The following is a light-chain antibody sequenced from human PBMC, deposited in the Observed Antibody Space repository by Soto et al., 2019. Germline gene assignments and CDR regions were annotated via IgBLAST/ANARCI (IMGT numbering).Light chain of an antibody. CDR3: SSYSSSCTLYV. CDR2: DVS. Sequence: QSVLTQPASVSGSPGQSITISCTGSSSDVGDYNYVAWYQQHPDKAPKLMIFDVSSRPSGVSNRFSGSKSGNTASLTISGLQAEDEADYFCSSYSSSCTLYVFGTGTKLTVL. V-gene: IGLV2-14*01. J-gene: IGLJ1*01. CDR1: SSDVGDYNY.